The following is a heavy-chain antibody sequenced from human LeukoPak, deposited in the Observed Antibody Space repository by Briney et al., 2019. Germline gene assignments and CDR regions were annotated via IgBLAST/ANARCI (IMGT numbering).Heavy chain of an antibody. Sequence: GGSLRLSCAASGFTVSSNYMSWVRQAPGKGLEWVSVIYSGGSTYYADSVKGRFTISRDNSKNTLYLQMNSLRAEDTAVYYCANLFLGNYFDYWGQGTLVTVSS. CDR2: IYSGGST. CDR1: GFTVSSNY. V-gene: IGHV3-53*01. D-gene: IGHD2-21*01. J-gene: IGHJ4*02. CDR3: ANLFLGNYFDY.